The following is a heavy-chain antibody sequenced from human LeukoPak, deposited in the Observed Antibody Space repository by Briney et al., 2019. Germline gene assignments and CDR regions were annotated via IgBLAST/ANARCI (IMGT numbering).Heavy chain of an antibody. J-gene: IGHJ6*02. CDR2: INPNSGDT. CDR1: GYTFTGYY. V-gene: IGHV1-2*02. D-gene: IGHD3-16*01. CDR3: ARGVRWGFYYYYYGMDV. Sequence: ASVKVSCKASGYTFTGYYMHWVRQAPGQGLEWMGWINPNSGDTNYAQKFQGRVTMTRDTSISTAYMELSSLRSDDTAVYYCARGVRWGFYYYYYGMDVWGQGTTVTVSS.